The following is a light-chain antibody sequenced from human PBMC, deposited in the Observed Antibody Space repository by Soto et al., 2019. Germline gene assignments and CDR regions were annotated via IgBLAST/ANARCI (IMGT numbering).Light chain of an antibody. Sequence: DIQMTQSPSTLSASVGDRVTITCRASQSISSWLAWYQQKPGKAPKLLIYKASSLESGVPSRFSGSGSGTEFTLTISSLQPDDFATYYCHQYNSFTFGGGTKVEIK. V-gene: IGKV1-5*03. CDR2: KAS. J-gene: IGKJ4*01. CDR3: HQYNSFT. CDR1: QSISSW.